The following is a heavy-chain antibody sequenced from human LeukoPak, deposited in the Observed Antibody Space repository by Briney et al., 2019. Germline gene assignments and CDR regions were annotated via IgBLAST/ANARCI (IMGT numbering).Heavy chain of an antibody. CDR2: ISSGSHTI. CDR3: ARGNPFDY. J-gene: IGHJ4*02. CDR1: GSTFSTYP. V-gene: IGHV3-48*02. Sequence: GSLRLSCAASGSTFSTYPMNWVRQAPGKGLEWVSYISSGSHTINYSDSVKGRFTTSRDNAKNSLYLQMNSLRDEDTAMYYCARGNPFDYWGQGTLVAVSS. D-gene: IGHD1-14*01.